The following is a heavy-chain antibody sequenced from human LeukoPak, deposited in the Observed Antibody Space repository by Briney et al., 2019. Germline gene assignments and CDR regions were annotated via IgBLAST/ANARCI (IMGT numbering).Heavy chain of an antibody. CDR2: INHSGST. V-gene: IGHV4-34*01. Sequence: SETLSLTCAVYGGSFSGYYWSWIRQPPGKGLEWIGEINHSGSTNYNPSLKSRVTISVDTPKNQFSLKLSSVTAADTAVYYCAGLYGSGSSLSYYYFDYWGQGTLVTVSS. D-gene: IGHD3-10*01. J-gene: IGHJ4*02. CDR3: AGLYGSGSSLSYYYFDY. CDR1: GGSFSGYY.